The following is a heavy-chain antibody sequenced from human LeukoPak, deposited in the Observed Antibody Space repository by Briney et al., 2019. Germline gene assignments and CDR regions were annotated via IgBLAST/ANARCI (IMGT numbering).Heavy chain of an antibody. CDR1: GGTFSSYA. D-gene: IGHD3-22*01. V-gene: IGHV1-69*04. CDR3: ATDLVNYDSSGYYRDY. CDR2: IIPILGIA. Sequence: SVKVSCKASGGTFSSYAISWVRQAPGQGLEWMGRIIPILGIANYAQKFQGRVTITADKSTSIAYMELSSLRSEDTAVYYCATDLVNYDSSGYYRDYWGQGTLVTVSS. J-gene: IGHJ4*02.